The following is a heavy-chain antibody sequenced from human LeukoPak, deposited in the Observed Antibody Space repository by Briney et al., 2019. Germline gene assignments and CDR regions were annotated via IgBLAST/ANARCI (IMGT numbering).Heavy chain of an antibody. D-gene: IGHD6-13*01. CDR2: IIPIFGTA. CDR3: ARSPRQLGNWFDP. V-gene: IGHV1-69*05. Sequence: SVKVSCKASGGTFSSYAISWVRQAPGQGLEWMGRIIPIFGTANYAQKLQGRVTMTTDTSTSTAYMELRSLRSDDTAVYYCARSPRQLGNWFDPWGQGTLVTVSS. CDR1: GGTFSSYA. J-gene: IGHJ5*02.